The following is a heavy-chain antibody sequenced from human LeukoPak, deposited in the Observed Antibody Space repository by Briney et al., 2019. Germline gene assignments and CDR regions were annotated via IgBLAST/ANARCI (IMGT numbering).Heavy chain of an antibody. Sequence: ASVKVSCKASGYTFTGYYMHWVRQAPGQGLEWMGWINPNSGGTNYAQKFQGRVTMTRDTSISTAYMELSRLRSDDTAVYYCARPSIVGATYLDYWGQGTLVTVSS. V-gene: IGHV1-2*02. J-gene: IGHJ4*02. CDR2: INPNSGGT. CDR1: GYTFTGYY. CDR3: ARPSIVGATYLDY. D-gene: IGHD1-26*01.